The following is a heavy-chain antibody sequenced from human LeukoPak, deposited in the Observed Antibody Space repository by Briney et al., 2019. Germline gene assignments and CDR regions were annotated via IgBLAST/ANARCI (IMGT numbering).Heavy chain of an antibody. J-gene: IGHJ5*02. Sequence: SETLSLTCTVSGGSISSYYWSWIRQPAGKGLEWIGRIYTSGSTNYNPSLKSRVTMSVDASKNQFFLKPSSVTAADTAVYYCARRVSRGWYGGWFDPWGQGTLVTVSS. V-gene: IGHV4-4*07. D-gene: IGHD6-19*01. CDR3: ARRVSRGWYGGWFDP. CDR2: IYTSGST. CDR1: GGSISSYY.